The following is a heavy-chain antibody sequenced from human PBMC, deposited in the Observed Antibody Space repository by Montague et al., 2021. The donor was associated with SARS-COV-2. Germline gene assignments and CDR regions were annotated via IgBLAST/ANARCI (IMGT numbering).Heavy chain of an antibody. Sequence: SETLSLTCTVSGGSISSSSYYWGWIRQPPGKGLEWIGSIYYSGSTYYNPSLKSRVTISVDTSKNQFSLKLSSVTAADTAVYYCARSPRHYDFWSGYRPGHFDYWGQGTLVTVSS. V-gene: IGHV4-39*01. CDR3: ARSPRHYDFWSGYRPGHFDY. J-gene: IGHJ4*02. CDR2: IYYSGST. CDR1: GGSISSSSYY. D-gene: IGHD3-3*01.